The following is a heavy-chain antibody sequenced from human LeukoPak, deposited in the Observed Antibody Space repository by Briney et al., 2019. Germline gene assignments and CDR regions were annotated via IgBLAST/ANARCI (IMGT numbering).Heavy chain of an antibody. D-gene: IGHD6-19*01. CDR2: TSYDGSNK. V-gene: IGHV3-30*18. CDR3: AKESVAGPDDY. J-gene: IGHJ4*02. Sequence: GGSLRLSCAASGFTFSSYGMHWVRQAPGKGLEWVAVTSYDGSNKYYAESVKGRFTTSRGNAKNTLYLQMNSLRVEDTAVYYCAKESVAGPDDYWGQGTLVTVSS. CDR1: GFTFSSYG.